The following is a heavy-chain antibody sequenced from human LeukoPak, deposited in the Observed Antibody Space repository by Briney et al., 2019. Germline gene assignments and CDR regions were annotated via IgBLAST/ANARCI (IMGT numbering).Heavy chain of an antibody. D-gene: IGHD3-22*01. J-gene: IGHJ5*02. CDR2: IIPIFGTA. Sequence: SVKVSCKASGGTFSSYAISWVRQAPGQGLEWMGGIIPIFGTANYAQKFQGRVTITADESTSTAYMELSSLRSEDTAVYNCARCAPSGSNWFDPWGQGTLVTVSS. CDR1: GGTFSSYA. CDR3: ARCAPSGSNWFDP. V-gene: IGHV1-69*13.